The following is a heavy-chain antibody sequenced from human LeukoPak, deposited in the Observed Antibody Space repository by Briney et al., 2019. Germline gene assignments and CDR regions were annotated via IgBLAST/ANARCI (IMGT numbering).Heavy chain of an antibody. D-gene: IGHD5-24*01. Sequence: PSETLSLTCAVYGGSFSDYYWSWIRQPPGKGLEWIGEINHSGSTNYNPSLKSRVTISVDTSKNHFSLKLSSMTAADTAVYYCARGRRDGHNLDFFDYWGQGTLVTVSS. CDR3: ARGRRDGHNLDFFDY. V-gene: IGHV4-34*01. CDR1: GGSFSDYY. J-gene: IGHJ4*02. CDR2: INHSGST.